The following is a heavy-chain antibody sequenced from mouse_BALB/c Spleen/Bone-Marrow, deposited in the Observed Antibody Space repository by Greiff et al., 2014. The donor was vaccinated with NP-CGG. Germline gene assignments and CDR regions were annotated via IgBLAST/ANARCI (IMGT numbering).Heavy chain of an antibody. J-gene: IGHJ2*01. CDR2: IYPGSDST. Sequence: QVQLKESGAELVKPGTSVKTSCKASGYTFTSYWMHWVKQRPGQGLEWIGDIYPGSDSTNYNEKFKSKATLTVDTSSSTAYMQLSSLTSEDSAVYYCARRDDYDDYYFAYWGQGTTLTVSS. V-gene: IGHV1-55*01. D-gene: IGHD2-4*01. CDR1: GYTFTSYW. CDR3: ARRDDYDDYYFAY.